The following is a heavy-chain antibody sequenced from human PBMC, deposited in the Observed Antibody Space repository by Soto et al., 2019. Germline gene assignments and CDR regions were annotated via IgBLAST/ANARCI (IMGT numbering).Heavy chain of an antibody. CDR3: ARDPPKELGMDV. CDR1: GFTVSSNY. V-gene: IGHV3-53*01. J-gene: IGHJ6*02. CDR2: IYAGGST. Sequence: PGGSLRLSCAASGFTVSSNYMSWVRQAPGKGLEWVSIIYAGGSTYYADSVTGRFTISRDNSKNTLYLQMNSLRAEDTAVYYCARDPPKELGMDVGGQGTMVTVSS. D-gene: IGHD1-26*01.